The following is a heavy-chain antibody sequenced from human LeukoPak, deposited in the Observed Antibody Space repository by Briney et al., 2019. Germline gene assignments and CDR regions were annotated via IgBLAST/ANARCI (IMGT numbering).Heavy chain of an antibody. J-gene: IGHJ4*02. V-gene: IGHV3-7*01. CDR1: GFTFSNYA. CDR3: ARSFAAAFDY. Sequence: GGSLRLSCAASGFTFSNYAMSWVRQAPGKGLEWVANIKQDGSEKYYVDSVKGRFTISRDNAKNSLYLQMNSLRAEDTAVYYCARSFAAAFDYWGQGTLVTVSS. CDR2: IKQDGSEK. D-gene: IGHD6-13*01.